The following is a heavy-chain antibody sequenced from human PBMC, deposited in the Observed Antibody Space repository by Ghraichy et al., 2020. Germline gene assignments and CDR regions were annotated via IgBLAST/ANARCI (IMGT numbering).Heavy chain of an antibody. CDR1: GFTLSNYW. CDR2: IKSDGSST. D-gene: IGHD2-15*01. CDR3: AREYCSGGRCFFGTGGSHFSS. Sequence: GGSLRLTCAASGFTLSNYWMHWVRQAPGKGLVWVSRIKSDGSSTTYADSVKGRFTISRDNAKNTLYLQMNSLRAEDTAVYYCAREYCSGGRCFFGTGGSHFSSWGQGPLVTVSS. J-gene: IGHJ4*02. V-gene: IGHV3-74*01.